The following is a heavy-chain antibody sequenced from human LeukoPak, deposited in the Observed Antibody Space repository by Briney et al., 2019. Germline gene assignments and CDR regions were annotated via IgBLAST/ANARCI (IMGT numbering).Heavy chain of an antibody. V-gene: IGHV1-69*05. Sequence: SVTVSCKSSGGTFSSYAISWVRQAPGQGLEWMGGIIPIFGTANYAQKFQGRVTITTDESTSTAYMELSSLRSEDTAVYYCAKCRLGYYYMDVWAKGPRSPSP. J-gene: IGHJ6*03. CDR2: IIPIFGTA. CDR3: AKCRLGYYYMDV. D-gene: IGHD2-2*01. CDR1: GGTFSSYA.